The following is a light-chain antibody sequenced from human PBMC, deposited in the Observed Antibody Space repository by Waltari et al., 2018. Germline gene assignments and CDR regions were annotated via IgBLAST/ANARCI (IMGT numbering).Light chain of an antibody. J-gene: IGLJ2*01. CDR3: SSYAGSNNVV. Sequence: QSALTQPPSASGSPGQSVTISCPGTSNDVGGYNYVPWYHQHPGKVPKLMVYEVTKRPSGVPDRFSCSKSGNTASLTVSGLQAEDEADYYCSSYAGSNNVVFGGGTRLTVL. CDR2: EVT. V-gene: IGLV2-8*01. CDR1: SNDVGGYNY.